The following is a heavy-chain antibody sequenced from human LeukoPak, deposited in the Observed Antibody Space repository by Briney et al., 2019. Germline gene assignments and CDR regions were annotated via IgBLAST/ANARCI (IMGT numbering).Heavy chain of an antibody. CDR2: IYHSGST. CDR3: ARGLWTPYYYYYGMDV. D-gene: IGHD3-10*01. CDR1: GGSISSGGYS. V-gene: IGHV4-30-2*01. Sequence: SQTLSLTCAVSGGSISSGGYSWSWIRQPPGKGLEWIGYIYHSGSTYYNPSLKSRVTISVDTSKNQFSLKLSSVSAADTAVYYCARGLWTPYYYYYGMDVWGQGTTVTVSS. J-gene: IGHJ6*02.